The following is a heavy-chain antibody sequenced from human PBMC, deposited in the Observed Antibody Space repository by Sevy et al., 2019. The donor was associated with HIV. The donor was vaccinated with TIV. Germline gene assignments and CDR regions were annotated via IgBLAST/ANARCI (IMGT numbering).Heavy chain of an antibody. CDR3: ATYCSSTSCYASGGDY. V-gene: IGHV3-64D*06. CDR1: GFTFSSYA. J-gene: IGHJ4*02. Sequence: GGSLRLSCSASGFTFSSYAMHWVRQAPGKGLEYVSAISSNGGSTYYADSVKGRFTISRDNSKITLYLQMSSLRAEDTAVYYCATYCSSTSCYASGGDYWGQGTLVTVSS. CDR2: ISSNGGST. D-gene: IGHD2-2*01.